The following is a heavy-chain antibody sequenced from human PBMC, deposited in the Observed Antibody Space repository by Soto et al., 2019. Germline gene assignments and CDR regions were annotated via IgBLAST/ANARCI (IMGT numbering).Heavy chain of an antibody. CDR2: IYYSGST. CDR1: GGSISSYY. D-gene: IGHD3-9*01. V-gene: IGHV4-59*01. CDR3: AREGTYYHILTGYQPDYYFDY. J-gene: IGHJ4*02. Sequence: SETLSLTCTVSGGSISSYYCSWSRQPPGKGLEWIGYIYYSGSTNYNPSLKSRVTISVDTSKNQFSLKLSSVTAADTAVYYCAREGTYYHILTGYQPDYYFDYWGQGTLVTVSS.